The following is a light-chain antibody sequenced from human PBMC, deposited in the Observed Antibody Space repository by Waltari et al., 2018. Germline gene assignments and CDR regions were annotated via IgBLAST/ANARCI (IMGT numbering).Light chain of an antibody. V-gene: IGKV2D-29*02. Sequence: IVMTQTPLSLSVTPGEPASISCRSSRSLLHSNGNTYLFWYLQKPGQSPQLLIYLGFYRASGVPDRFSGSGSGTDFTLKISRVEAEDVGLYYCLQDIQLLSFGGGTKVEIK. CDR1: RSLLHSNGNTY. J-gene: IGKJ4*01. CDR2: LGF. CDR3: LQDIQLLS.